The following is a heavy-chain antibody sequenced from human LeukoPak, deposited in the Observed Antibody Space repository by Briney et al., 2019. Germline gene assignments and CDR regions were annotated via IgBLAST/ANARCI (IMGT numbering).Heavy chain of an antibody. CDR3: ARPYCSSTSCWGNYYYGMDV. CDR2: ISSSSSYI. Sequence: PGGSLRLSCAASGFTFSSYSMNWVRQAPGKGLGWVSSISSSSSYIYYADSVKGRFTISRDNAKNSLYPQMNSLIAEDTAVYYCARPYCSSTSCWGNYYYGMDVWGQGATVTVSS. J-gene: IGHJ6*02. CDR1: GFTFSSYS. V-gene: IGHV3-21*01. D-gene: IGHD2-2*01.